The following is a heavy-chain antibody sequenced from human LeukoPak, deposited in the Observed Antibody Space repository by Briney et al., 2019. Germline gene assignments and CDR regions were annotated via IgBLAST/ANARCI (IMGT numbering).Heavy chain of an antibody. CDR1: GFTFSSHW. D-gene: IGHD3-3*01. V-gene: IGHV3-23*01. Sequence: GGSLRLSCVDSGFTFSSHWMSWVRQAPGKGLEWVSAISGSGGSTYYADSVKGRFTISRDNSKNTLYLQMNSLRAEDTAVYYCAKDAVFGVVTWYYFDYWGQGTLVTVSS. CDR3: AKDAVFGVVTWYYFDY. J-gene: IGHJ4*02. CDR2: ISGSGGST.